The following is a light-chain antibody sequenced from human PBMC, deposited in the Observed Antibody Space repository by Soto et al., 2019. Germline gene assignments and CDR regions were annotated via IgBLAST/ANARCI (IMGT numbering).Light chain of an antibody. CDR3: QQYYSIPYT. V-gene: IGKV4-1*01. J-gene: IGKJ2*01. CDR1: QSVLYSSNNKNY. CDR2: WAS. Sequence: DIVMTQSPDSLAVSLGERATINCKSSQSVLYSSNNKNYVTWYQHKPGQPLKLLIYWASTRESGVPDRFTGSGSGTDFTLTISTLQAEDVAVYYCQQYYSIPYTFGQGTKLEIK.